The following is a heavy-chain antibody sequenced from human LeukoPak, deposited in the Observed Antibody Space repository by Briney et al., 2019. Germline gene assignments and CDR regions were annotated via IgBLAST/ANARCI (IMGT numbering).Heavy chain of an antibody. V-gene: IGHV3-7*01. CDR1: GFTFSSYW. Sequence: PGGSLRLSCAASGFTFSSYWMSWVRQAPGKGLEWVADIKQDGSKEYYVDSVRGRFTISRDNAKNSLYLQMNSLRAEYTAVYYCARDFGDKNDWYHDYWGQGTLVTVSS. J-gene: IGHJ4*02. CDR2: IKQDGSKE. D-gene: IGHD3-10*01. CDR3: ARDFGDKNDWYHDY.